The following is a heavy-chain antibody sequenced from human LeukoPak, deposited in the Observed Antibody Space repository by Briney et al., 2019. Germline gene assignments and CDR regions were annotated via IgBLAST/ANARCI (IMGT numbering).Heavy chain of an antibody. CDR1: GITLSNYG. D-gene: IGHD3-22*01. CDR3: AKRGVVIRVILVGLHKEAYYFDS. V-gene: IGHV3-23*01. J-gene: IGHJ4*02. CDR2: LSGSGGGT. Sequence: GGSLRLSCAVSGITLSNYGMSWVRQAPGKGLEWVAGLSGSGGGTNYADSVKGRFTISRDNRKNTLYLQMNSLRAEDTAVYFCAKRGVVIRVILVGLHKEAYYFDSWGQGALVTVSS.